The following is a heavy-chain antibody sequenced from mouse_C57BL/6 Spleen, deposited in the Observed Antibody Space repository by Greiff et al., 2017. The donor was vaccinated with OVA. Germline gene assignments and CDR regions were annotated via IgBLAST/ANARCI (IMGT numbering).Heavy chain of an antibody. Sequence: QVQLQQPGAELVRPGSSVKLSCKASGYTFTSYWMHWVKQRPIQGLEWIGNIDPSDSETHYNQKFKDKATLTVDKSSSTAYMQLSSLTSEDSAVYYCGREGFDGYFFDYWGQGTTLTVSS. CDR2: IDPSDSET. CDR3: GREGFDGYFFDY. D-gene: IGHD2-3*01. V-gene: IGHV1-52*01. J-gene: IGHJ2*01. CDR1: GYTFTSYW.